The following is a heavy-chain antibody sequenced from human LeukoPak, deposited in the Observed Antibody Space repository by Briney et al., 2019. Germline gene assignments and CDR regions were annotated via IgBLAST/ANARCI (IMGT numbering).Heavy chain of an antibody. Sequence: GGSLRLSCAASGFTFSDHYISWIRQAPGKGLEWISYITPGGITIYNADSVKGRFALFRDNAKNLLYLQLNSLRAEDTAAYYCARGHYGLDVWGQGTTVTVSS. D-gene: IGHD3-10*01. CDR1: GFTFSDHY. V-gene: IGHV3-11*01. J-gene: IGHJ6*02. CDR2: ITPGGITI. CDR3: ARGHYGLDV.